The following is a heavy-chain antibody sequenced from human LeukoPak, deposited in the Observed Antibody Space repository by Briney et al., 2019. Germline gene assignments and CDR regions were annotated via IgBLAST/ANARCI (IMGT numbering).Heavy chain of an antibody. CDR2: INSSGST. CDR3: ARGRAFFD. V-gene: IGHV4-34*01. J-gene: IGHJ4*02. CDR1: GGSFSGYY. D-gene: IGHD3-3*02. Sequence: SETLSLTCAVYGGSFSGYYWNWIRQPPGKGLEWIGEINSSGSTNYNPSLKSRVTISRDTSKNQFSLKLSSVTAADTAVYYCARGRAFFDWGQGTLVTVSS.